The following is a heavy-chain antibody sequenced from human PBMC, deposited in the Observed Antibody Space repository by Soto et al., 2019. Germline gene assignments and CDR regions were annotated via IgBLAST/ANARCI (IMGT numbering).Heavy chain of an antibody. J-gene: IGHJ6*02. CDR2: IVVGSGNT. CDR1: GFTFTSSA. Sequence: SVKVSCKASGFTFTSSAVQWVRQARGQRLEWIGWIVVGSGNTNYAQKFQERVTITRDMSTSTAYTELSSLRSEDTAVYYCAARAVRGAYYYYYGMDVWGQGTTVTVSS. V-gene: IGHV1-58*01. D-gene: IGHD3-10*01. CDR3: AARAVRGAYYYYYGMDV.